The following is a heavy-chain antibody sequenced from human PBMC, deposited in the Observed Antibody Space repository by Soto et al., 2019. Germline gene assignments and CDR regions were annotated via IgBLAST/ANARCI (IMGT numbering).Heavy chain of an antibody. D-gene: IGHD2-15*01. CDR2: IYPGDSDT. CDR3: ARQNGYCSGGSCYHFDY. Sequence: GESLKISCKGSGYSFTSYWIGWVRQMPGKGLEWMGIIYPGDSDTRYSPSFQGQVTISADKSISTAYLQWSSLKASDTAMYYCARQNGYCSGGSCYHFDYWGQGTLVTVSS. V-gene: IGHV5-51*01. J-gene: IGHJ4*02. CDR1: GYSFTSYW.